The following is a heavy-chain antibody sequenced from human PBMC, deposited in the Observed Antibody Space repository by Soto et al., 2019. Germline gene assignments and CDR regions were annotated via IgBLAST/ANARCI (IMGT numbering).Heavy chain of an antibody. Sequence: PGGSLRLSCAASGFTFSSYSMSWVRQAPGKGLEWVSAISGSGVSTYYADSVKGRFTISRDNSKNTLYLQMNSLRAEDTAVYYCARVIERGTLIDYWGQRTLVTVSS. CDR1: GFTFSSYS. CDR2: ISGSGVST. D-gene: IGHD1-1*01. V-gene: IGHV3-23*01. J-gene: IGHJ4*02. CDR3: ARVIERGTLIDY.